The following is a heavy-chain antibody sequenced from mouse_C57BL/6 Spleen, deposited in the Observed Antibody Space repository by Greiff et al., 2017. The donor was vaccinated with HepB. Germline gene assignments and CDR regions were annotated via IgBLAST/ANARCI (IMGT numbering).Heavy chain of an antibody. CDR3: TRQLRRLYFDY. J-gene: IGHJ2*01. CDR1: GFNIKDDY. Sequence: EVQLQQSGAELVRPGASVKLSCTASGFNIKDDYMHWVKQRPEQGLEWIGWIDPENGDTEYASKFQGKATITADTSSNTAYLQLSSLTSEDTAVYYCTRQLRRLYFDYWGQGTTLTVSS. CDR2: IDPENGDT. D-gene: IGHD3-2*02. V-gene: IGHV14-4*01.